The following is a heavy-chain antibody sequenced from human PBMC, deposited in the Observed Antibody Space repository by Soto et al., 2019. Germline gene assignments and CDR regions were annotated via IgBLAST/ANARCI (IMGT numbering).Heavy chain of an antibody. J-gene: IGHJ4*02. CDR1: GGSFSGYY. Sequence: SETLSLTCAVYGGSFSGYYWSWIRQPPGKGLEWIGEINHSGSTNYNPSLKSRVTISVDTSKNQFSLKLISVTAADTAVYYCARVGPYYYDSSGYGYFDYWGQGTLVTVSS. V-gene: IGHV4-34*01. CDR2: INHSGST. CDR3: ARVGPYYYDSSGYGYFDY. D-gene: IGHD3-22*01.